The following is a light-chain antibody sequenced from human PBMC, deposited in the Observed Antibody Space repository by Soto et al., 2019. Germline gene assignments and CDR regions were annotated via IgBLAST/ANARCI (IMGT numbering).Light chain of an antibody. J-gene: IGLJ1*01. CDR2: EVS. CDR1: SSDVGSYNL. V-gene: IGLV2-23*02. Sequence: QSVVTQPASLSGAPGQSITISCTGTSSDVGSYNLVSWYQQHPGKAPKLMIYEVSKRPSGVSNRFSGSKSGNTASLTISGLQAEDEADYYCCSYAGSSFYVFGTGTKVTVL. CDR3: CSYAGSSFYV.